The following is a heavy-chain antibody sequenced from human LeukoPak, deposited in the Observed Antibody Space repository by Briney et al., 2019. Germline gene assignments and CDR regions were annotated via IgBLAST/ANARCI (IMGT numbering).Heavy chain of an antibody. CDR1: GGSTSSYY. CDR3: ARAGGSGLIDY. CDR2: MYYSGST. V-gene: IGHV4-39*07. J-gene: IGHJ4*02. Sequence: KPSETLSLTCTVSGGSTSSYYWGWIRQPPGKGLEWIGSMYYSGSTYYNPSLKSRVTISINTSKNQFSLKLSSVTAADTAVYYCARAGGSGLIDYWGQGTLVTVSS. D-gene: IGHD6-19*01.